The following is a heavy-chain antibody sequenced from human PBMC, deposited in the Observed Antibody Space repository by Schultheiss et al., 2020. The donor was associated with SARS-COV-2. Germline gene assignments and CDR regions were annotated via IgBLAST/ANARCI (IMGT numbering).Heavy chain of an antibody. CDR2: IIPIFGTA. CDR1: GYTFTSYG. V-gene: IGHV1-69*13. D-gene: IGHD3-10*01. J-gene: IGHJ6*02. Sequence: SVKVSCKASGYTFTSYGISWVRQAPGQGLEWMGWIIPIFGTANYAQKFQGRVTITADESTSTAYMELSSLRSEDTAVYYCARASRGSGSYRGVDYYYYGMDVWGQGTTVTVSS. CDR3: ARASRGSGSYRGVDYYYYGMDV.